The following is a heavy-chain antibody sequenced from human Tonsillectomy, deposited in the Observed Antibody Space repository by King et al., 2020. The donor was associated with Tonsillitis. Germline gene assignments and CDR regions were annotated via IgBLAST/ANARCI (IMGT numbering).Heavy chain of an antibody. Sequence: VQLVESGGGLVKPGGSLRLSCAASGFTFSTYTMNWVRQAPGRGLEWVSSIISNNGYTYYADSVTGRFTISRDNAKNSVHLQMNSLRAEDTAVYYCAIDRGRYDRGRHYNYYGMDVWGQGTTVTVSS. CDR1: GFTFSTYT. CDR3: AIDRGRYDRGRHYNYYGMDV. CDR2: IISNNGYT. J-gene: IGHJ6*02. D-gene: IGHD1-26*01. V-gene: IGHV3-21*01.